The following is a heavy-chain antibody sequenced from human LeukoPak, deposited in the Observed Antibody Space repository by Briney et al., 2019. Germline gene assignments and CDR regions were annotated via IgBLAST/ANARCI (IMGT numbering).Heavy chain of an antibody. CDR1: GYTLTELS. Sequence: ASVKVSCKVSGYTLTELSMHWVRQAPGKGLEWMGGFDPEDGETIYAQKFQGRVTMTEDTSTDTAYMELSSLRSEDTAVYYCATGIAARRFFDYWGQGTLVTVSS. J-gene: IGHJ4*02. CDR3: ATGIAARRFFDY. D-gene: IGHD6-6*01. CDR2: FDPEDGET. V-gene: IGHV1-24*01.